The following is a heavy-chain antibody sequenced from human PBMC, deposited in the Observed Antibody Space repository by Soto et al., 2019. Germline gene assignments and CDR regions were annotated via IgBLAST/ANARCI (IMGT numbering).Heavy chain of an antibody. Sequence: GGSLRLSCSASGISFTTYAMTWFRQAPGKGLEWVSTVAGNVSNRHYADFVKGRFTISRDNSKNTLSLQMNSLRAEDTAVYYCAGDYLRLNSLNGNYYSYGMDVWGQGTAVTVSS. J-gene: IGHJ6*02. V-gene: IGHV3-23*01. CDR2: VAGNVSNR. CDR1: GISFTTYA. D-gene: IGHD4-17*01. CDR3: AGDYLRLNSLNGNYYSYGMDV.